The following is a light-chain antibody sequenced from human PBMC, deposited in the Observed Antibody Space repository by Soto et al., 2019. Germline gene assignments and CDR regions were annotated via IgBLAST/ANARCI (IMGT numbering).Light chain of an antibody. CDR1: QGISSY. CDR3: QQYGSSPAT. CDR2: DAS. J-gene: IGKJ1*01. V-gene: IGKV3-20*01. Sequence: LTQSPSSLSASVGDRVTITCRASQGISSYLAWYQQKPGQAPRLLIYDASSRATGIPDRFSGSGSGTDFTLTISRLEPEDFAVYYCQQYGSSPATFGQGTKVDIK.